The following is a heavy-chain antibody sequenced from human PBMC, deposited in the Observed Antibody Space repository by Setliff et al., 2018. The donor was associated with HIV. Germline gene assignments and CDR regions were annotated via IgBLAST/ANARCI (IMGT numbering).Heavy chain of an antibody. CDR1: GGSISSGGYY. J-gene: IGHJ6*03. CDR3: ARHVILLEWLSYFYMDV. D-gene: IGHD6-19*01. V-gene: IGHV4-39*01. Sequence: SETLSLTCTVSGGSISSGGYYWSWIRQHPGKGLEWIGAISYSGHIYFNSSLKSRVTIYLDTSKRQLSLRLTSVTAADTAVYYCARHVILLEWLSYFYMDVWGKGATVTVSS. CDR2: ISYSGHI.